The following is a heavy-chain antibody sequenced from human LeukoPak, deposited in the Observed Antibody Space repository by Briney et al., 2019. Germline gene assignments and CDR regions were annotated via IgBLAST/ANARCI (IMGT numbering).Heavy chain of an antibody. CDR1: GYTFSNYG. J-gene: IGHJ4*02. V-gene: IGHV1-18*01. D-gene: IGHD2-2*01. CDR3: ATLPSFLGYCRSTSCYPNFDY. CDR2: ISADNGNT. Sequence: GASVKVSCKASGYTFSNYGISWLRQAPGQGPEWMGWISADNGNTNYAQKLQGRVTMTTDTSTSTAYMELRSLKSDDTAVYYCATLPSFLGYCRSTSCYPNFDYWGQGTLFTVSS.